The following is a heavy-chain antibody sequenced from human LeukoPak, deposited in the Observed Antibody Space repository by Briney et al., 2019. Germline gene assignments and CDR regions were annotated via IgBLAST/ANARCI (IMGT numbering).Heavy chain of an antibody. D-gene: IGHD6-19*01. J-gene: IGHJ4*02. Sequence: SETLSLTCAVYGGSFSGYYWSWIREPPGKGLEWIGEINHSGSTNYNPSLKSRVTISVDTSKNQFSLKLSSVTAADTAVYYCARGGGSSGWYYDYWGQGTLVTVSS. CDR3: ARGGGSSGWYYDY. V-gene: IGHV4-34*01. CDR1: GGSFSGYY. CDR2: INHSGST.